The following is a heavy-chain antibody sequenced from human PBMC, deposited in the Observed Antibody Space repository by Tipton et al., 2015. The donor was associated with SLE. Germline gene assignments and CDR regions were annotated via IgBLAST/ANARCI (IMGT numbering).Heavy chain of an antibody. V-gene: IGHV3-53*01. CDR2: LYSAGTS. J-gene: IGHJ3*02. D-gene: IGHD3-9*01. CDR1: GFSVSDVY. Sequence: GSLRLSCAASGFSVSDVYMAWVRQAPGMGPECVSILYSAGTSFYADSVQGRFSISRDNSKNSLYLQVNSLRAEDTAMYYCASSGDDLVPGHYRLGAFEIWGQGTIVTVSS. CDR3: ASSGDDLVPGHYRLGAFEI.